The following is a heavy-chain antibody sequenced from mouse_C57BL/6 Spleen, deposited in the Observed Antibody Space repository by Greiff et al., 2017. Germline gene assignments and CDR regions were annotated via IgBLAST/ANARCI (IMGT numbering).Heavy chain of an antibody. V-gene: IGHV5-9-1*02. Sequence: EVKLVESGEGLVKPGGSLKLSCAASGFTFRSYAMSWVRQTPEKRLEWVAYISSGGECIYYADTVKGRFTISRDNARNTLYLQMSSLKSEDTALYYCTREGGSNLDYWGQGTTLTVSS. CDR1: GFTFRSYA. CDR3: TREGGSNLDY. J-gene: IGHJ2*01. CDR2: ISSGGECI. D-gene: IGHD1-1*01.